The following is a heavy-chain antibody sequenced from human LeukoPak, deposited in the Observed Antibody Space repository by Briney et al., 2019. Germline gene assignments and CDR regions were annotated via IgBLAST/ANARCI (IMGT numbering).Heavy chain of an antibody. CDR1: GFTFNSYW. D-gene: IGHD2-15*01. CDR3: ARGRYCSGGGCHYFDY. J-gene: IGHJ4*02. CDR2: IKQDGSEK. Sequence: PGGSLRLSCAVSGFTFNSYWMSWVRQAPGRGLEWVANIKQDGSEKFYVDSVEGRFTISRDNAKNSMYLQMNSLRAEDTAVFYCARGRYCSGGGCHYFDYWGQGTLVTVSS. V-gene: IGHV3-7*01.